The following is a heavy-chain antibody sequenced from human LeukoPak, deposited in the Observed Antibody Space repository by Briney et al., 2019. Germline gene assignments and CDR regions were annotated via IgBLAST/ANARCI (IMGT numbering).Heavy chain of an antibody. J-gene: IGHJ4*02. V-gene: IGHV3-30*03. CDR1: GFTFSSYG. CDR2: ISYDGNNK. CDR3: ARAPLVTGQFDY. D-gene: IGHD2-21*02. Sequence: PGRSLRLSCAASGFTFSSYGIYWVRQAPGKGLEWVAVISYDGNNKYYADSVKGRFTISRDNSKNTLDLQMNSLRAEDTAVYYCARAPLVTGQFDYWGQGTLVTVSS.